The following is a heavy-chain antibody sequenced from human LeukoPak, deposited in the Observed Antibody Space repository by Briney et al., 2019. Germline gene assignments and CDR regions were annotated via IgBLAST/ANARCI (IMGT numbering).Heavy chain of an antibody. J-gene: IGHJ4*02. CDR3: ARGSDGYGNFDL. Sequence: GRSLRLSCAASGFTFSGYWMHWVRQAPGKGLVWVSRINGGGVTTNYADSVEGRFTISRDNAKNTLFLQMDSLRAEDTAVYYCARGSDGYGNFDLWGQGTLVTVSS. D-gene: IGHD5-18*01. CDR2: INGGGVTT. V-gene: IGHV3-74*01. CDR1: GFTFSGYW.